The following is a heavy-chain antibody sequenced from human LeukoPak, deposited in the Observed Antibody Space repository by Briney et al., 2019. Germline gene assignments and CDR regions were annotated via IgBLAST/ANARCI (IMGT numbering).Heavy chain of an antibody. CDR1: AFTFSNYN. CDR2: ISSSSSYI. CDR3: AREGGDYGGFAY. J-gene: IGHJ4*02. Sequence: PGGSLRLSCAASAFTFSNYNMNWVRQAPGKGLEWVSSISSSSSYIYHADSVKGRFTISRDNAKNSLYLQMSGLRAEDTAVYYCAREGGDYGGFAYWAQGTLVTVSS. D-gene: IGHD4-23*01. V-gene: IGHV3-21*01.